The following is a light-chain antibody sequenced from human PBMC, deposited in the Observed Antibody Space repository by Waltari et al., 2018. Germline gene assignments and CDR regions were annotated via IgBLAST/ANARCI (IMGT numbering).Light chain of an antibody. J-gene: IGKJ1*01. Sequence: DIQMTQSPSSLSASVGDRVTITCRASQIISSHLNWYQQKPGKAPKLLIYATSTLQSGVPSRFSGSRSGTDFTLTISNLQPEDFATYYCQQSYSMWTFGQGTKVEIK. CDR2: ATS. CDR3: QQSYSMWT. V-gene: IGKV1-39*01. CDR1: QIISSH.